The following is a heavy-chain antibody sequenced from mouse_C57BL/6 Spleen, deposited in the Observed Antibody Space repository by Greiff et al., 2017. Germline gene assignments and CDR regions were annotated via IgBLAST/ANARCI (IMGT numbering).Heavy chain of an antibody. Sequence: VQLQQSGAELARPGAPVKLSCKASGYTFTSYGISWVKQRTGQGLEWIGEIYPRSGNTYYNEKFKGKATLTADKSSSTAYMELRSLTSEDSAVYFCARDYYYGSSYYAMDYWGQGTSVTVSS. V-gene: IGHV1-81*01. CDR1: GYTFTSYG. CDR3: ARDYYYGSSYYAMDY. CDR2: IYPRSGNT. J-gene: IGHJ4*01. D-gene: IGHD1-1*01.